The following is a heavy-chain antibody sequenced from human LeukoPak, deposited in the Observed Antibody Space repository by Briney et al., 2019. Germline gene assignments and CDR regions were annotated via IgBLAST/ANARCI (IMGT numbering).Heavy chain of an antibody. CDR3: ARDKSVAGAFDY. V-gene: IGHV1-18*01. Sequence: ASLKVSCTASGYTFTNYGISWVRQAPGQGLEWMGWISAYNGNTYYAETFQVRVTMTTDTSTNTAYMELRSLRFDDTAVYYCARDKSVAGAFDYWGQGTLVTVSS. J-gene: IGHJ4*02. CDR2: ISAYNGNT. D-gene: IGHD6-19*01. CDR1: GYTFTNYG.